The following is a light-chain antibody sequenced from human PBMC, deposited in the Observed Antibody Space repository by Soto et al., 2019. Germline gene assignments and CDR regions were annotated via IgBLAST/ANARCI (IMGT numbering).Light chain of an antibody. CDR2: DAS. Sequence: DIQMTQSPSSLSASVGDRITITCQASEDITNYLHWYQQKPGKAPKLLIYDASNLETGVPSRFSGSGSGTDFSFAISSLQAEDIATYYCQQYDYMPYTFSQGNKLEMK. CDR1: EDITNY. CDR3: QQYDYMPYT. V-gene: IGKV1-33*01. J-gene: IGKJ2*01.